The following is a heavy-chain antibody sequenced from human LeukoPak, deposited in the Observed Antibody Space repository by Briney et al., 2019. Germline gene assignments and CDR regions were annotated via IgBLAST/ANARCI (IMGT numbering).Heavy chain of an antibody. D-gene: IGHD6-19*01. V-gene: IGHV4-61*02. CDR1: GGSISSGSYY. J-gene: IGHJ4*02. CDR3: ARDSGYSSGWYGTHFDY. CDR2: IYTSGST. Sequence: SQTLSLTCTVSGGSISSGSYYWSWIRQPAGEGLEWIGRIYTSGSTNYNPSLKSRVTISVDTSKNQFSLTLSSVTAADTAVYYCARDSGYSSGWYGTHFDYWGQGTLVTVSS.